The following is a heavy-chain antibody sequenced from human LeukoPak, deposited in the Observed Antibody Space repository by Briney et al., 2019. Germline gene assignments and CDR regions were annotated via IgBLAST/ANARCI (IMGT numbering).Heavy chain of an antibody. CDR1: GFIFSSYA. Sequence: GGSLRLSCAASGFIFSSYAMSWVRQAPGKGLEWVSAISGSGGSTYYADSVKGRFTISRDNSKNTLYLQMNSLRAEDTAVYYCAKAHRIAARPLSYYYYMDVWGKGTTVTVSS. CDR3: AKAHRIAARPLSYYYYMDV. D-gene: IGHD6-6*01. J-gene: IGHJ6*03. CDR2: ISGSGGST. V-gene: IGHV3-23*01.